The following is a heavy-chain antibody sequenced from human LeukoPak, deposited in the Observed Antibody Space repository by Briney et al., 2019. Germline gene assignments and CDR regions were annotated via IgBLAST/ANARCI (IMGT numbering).Heavy chain of an antibody. D-gene: IGHD2-15*01. V-gene: IGHV4-59*03. CDR3: AXXXXXXSGNTCLTYFDY. CDR1: GGSISSYY. J-gene: IGHJ4*02. Sequence: SETLSLTCTVSGGSISSYYWSWIRQPPGKGLEWIGYIYYSGSTNYNPSLKSRVTISVDTSKNQFSLKLSSVTAADTAVFYCAXXXXXXSGNTCLTYFDYWGQGTLVTVSS. CDR2: IYYSGST.